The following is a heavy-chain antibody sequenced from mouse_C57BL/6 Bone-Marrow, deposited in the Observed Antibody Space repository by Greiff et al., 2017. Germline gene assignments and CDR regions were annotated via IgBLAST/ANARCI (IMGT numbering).Heavy chain of an antibody. CDR2: IHPNSGST. CDR3: ARDSYYYGSSYGFAY. J-gene: IGHJ3*01. Sequence: QVQLQQPGAELVKPGASVKLSCKASGYTFTSYWMHWVKQRPGQGLEWIGMIHPNSGSTNYNEKFKSKATLTVDKSSSTAYMQLSSLTSEDSAVYYCARDSYYYGSSYGFAYWGQGTLVTVSA. V-gene: IGHV1-64*01. D-gene: IGHD1-1*01. CDR1: GYTFTSYW.